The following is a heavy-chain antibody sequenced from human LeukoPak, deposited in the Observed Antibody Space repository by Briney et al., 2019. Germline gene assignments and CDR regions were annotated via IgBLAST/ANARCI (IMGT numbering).Heavy chain of an antibody. Sequence: PGGSLRLSCAASGLTVSNKYMSWVRQAPGKGLEWVSVIYSGGITYYADSVKGRFTISRDNSKNTLYLQMNSLRAEDTAVYYCARFRGSSGRGDYFDYWGQGTLVTVSS. J-gene: IGHJ4*02. CDR1: GLTVSNKY. CDR3: ARFRGSSGRGDYFDY. CDR2: IYSGGIT. D-gene: IGHD6-19*01. V-gene: IGHV3-53*01.